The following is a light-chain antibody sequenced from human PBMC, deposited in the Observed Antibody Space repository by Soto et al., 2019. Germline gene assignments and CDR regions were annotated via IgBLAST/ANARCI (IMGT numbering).Light chain of an antibody. J-gene: IGLJ1*01. CDR3: SSYTSRSILDG. CDR1: SYDVGNYNY. CDR2: EVS. V-gene: IGLV2-14*01. Sequence: QSVLTQPASVSGSPGQSITISCTGTSYDVGNYNYVSWYQQHPGKAPKLIIYEVSNRPSGISTRFSGSKSGNTASLTISGLLAEDEADYFCSSYTSRSILDGFGPGTKVTVL.